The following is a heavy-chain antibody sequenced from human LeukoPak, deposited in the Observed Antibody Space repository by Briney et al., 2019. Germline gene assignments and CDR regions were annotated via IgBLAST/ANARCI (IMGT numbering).Heavy chain of an antibody. CDR3: AREKSGTLTRAYYYIDV. Sequence: KTSETLSLTCTLSIQSMYLFYGRWIPHSPQKGMEWGGRAYSGVNAYYNPSLQSRVTISVDKSNNQFSLDLASVTAADPALYCAREKSGTLTRAYYYIDVWGRGIAVSVS. D-gene: IGHD1-26*01. CDR2: AYSGVNA. V-gene: IGHV4-4*07. J-gene: IGHJ6*03. CDR1: IQSMYLFY.